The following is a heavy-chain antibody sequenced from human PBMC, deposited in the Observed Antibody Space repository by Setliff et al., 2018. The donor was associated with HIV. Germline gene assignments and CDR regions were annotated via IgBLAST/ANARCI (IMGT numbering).Heavy chain of an antibody. CDR2: ISYDGSNK. D-gene: IGHD3-10*01. CDR3: ARSVIGYYYYGMDV. Sequence: PGGSLRLSCAASGFTFSSYWMHWVRQAPGQGLVWVAVISYDGSNKYYADSVKGRFTISRDNSKNTLYLQMNSLRAEDTAVYYCARSVIGYYYYGMDVWGQGTLVTVSS. J-gene: IGHJ6*02. CDR1: GFTFSSYW. V-gene: IGHV3-30*03.